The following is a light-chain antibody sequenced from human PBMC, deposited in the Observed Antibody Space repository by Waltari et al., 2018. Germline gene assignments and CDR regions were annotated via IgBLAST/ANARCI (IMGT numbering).Light chain of an antibody. V-gene: IGLV1-44*01. J-gene: IGLJ3*02. CDR3: AAWDDSLNGRWV. CDR1: ASNIGNNV. Sequence: QSVLTQPPSASGTPGQGVTISCSGGASNIGNNVVNWYQQVPGTAPKLLIYRSDRRPAGVPDRFPGTKSGTSASLAISGIQSEDEADYYCAAWDDSLNGRWVFGGGTKVTVL. CDR2: RSD.